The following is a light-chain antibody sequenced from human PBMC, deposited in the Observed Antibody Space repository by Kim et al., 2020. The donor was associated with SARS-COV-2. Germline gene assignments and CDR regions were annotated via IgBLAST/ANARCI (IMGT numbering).Light chain of an antibody. CDR1: SSDVGGYNY. J-gene: IGLJ2*01. CDR2: DVS. Sequence: GQSITISCTGTSSDVGGYNYVSWYQQHSGKAPKLMIYDVSNRPSGVSNRFSGSKSGNTASLTISGLQAEDEADYYCSSYRSDNTLVFGGGTKLTVL. CDR3: SSYRSDNTLV. V-gene: IGLV2-14*03.